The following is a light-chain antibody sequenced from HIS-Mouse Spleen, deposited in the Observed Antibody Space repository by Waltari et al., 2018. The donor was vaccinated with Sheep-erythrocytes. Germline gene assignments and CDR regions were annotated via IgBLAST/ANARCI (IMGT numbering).Light chain of an antibody. CDR1: SSDVGGYNY. CDR2: EVS. J-gene: IGLJ3*02. Sequence: QSALTQPPSASGSPGQSVTISCTGTSSDVGGYNYVSWYQQHPGKAPKLMIYEVSKRPSGVPDRFSGLQAEDEADYYCSSYAGSSTWVFGGGTKLTVL. V-gene: IGLV2-8*01. CDR3: SSYAGSSTWV.